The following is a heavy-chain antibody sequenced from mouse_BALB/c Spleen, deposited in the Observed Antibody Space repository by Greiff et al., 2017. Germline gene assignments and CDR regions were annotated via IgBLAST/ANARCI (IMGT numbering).Heavy chain of an antibody. J-gene: IGHJ4*01. CDR1: GFTFSDYY. D-gene: IGHD2-1*01. CDR2: ISDGGSYT. Sequence: EVKLMESGGGLVKPGGSLKLSCAASGFTFSDYYMYWVRQTPEKRLEWVATISDGGSYTYYPDSVKGRFTISRDNAKNNLYLQMSSLKSEDTAMYYCARDTDGNYVDYAMDYWGQGTSVTVSS. V-gene: IGHV5-4*02. CDR3: ARDTDGNYVDYAMDY.